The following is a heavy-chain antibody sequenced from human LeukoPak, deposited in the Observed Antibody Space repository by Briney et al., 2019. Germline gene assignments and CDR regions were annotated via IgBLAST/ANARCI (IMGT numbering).Heavy chain of an antibody. V-gene: IGHV1-69*01. CDR2: IIPIFGTA. J-gene: IGHJ6*04. CDR3: ARDRADPRYYYGSGPYYHGMDV. CDR1: GGTFSSYA. D-gene: IGHD3-10*01. Sequence: SVKVSCKASGGTFSSYAISWVRQAPGQGLEWMGGIIPIFGTANYAQKFQGRATITADESTSTAYMELSSLRSEDTAVYYCARDRADPRYYYGSGPYYHGMDVWGKGTTVTVSS.